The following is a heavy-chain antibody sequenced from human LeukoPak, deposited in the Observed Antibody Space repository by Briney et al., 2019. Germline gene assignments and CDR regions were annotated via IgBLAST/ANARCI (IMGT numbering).Heavy chain of an antibody. CDR1: GGSLSTYY. CDR3: AGMDDIFFDH. Sequence: SETLSLTCTVSGGSLSTYYWSWIRQPPGKGLEWIGYIYYSGSTNYNPSLKSRVTISVDTSKNQFSLKLSSVTAADTAVYYCAGMDDIFFDHWGQGSLVTVSS. D-gene: IGHD3-9*01. J-gene: IGHJ4*02. V-gene: IGHV4-59*12. CDR2: IYYSGST.